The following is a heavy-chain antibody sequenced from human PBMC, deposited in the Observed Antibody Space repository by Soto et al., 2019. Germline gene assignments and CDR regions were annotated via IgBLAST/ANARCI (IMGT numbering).Heavy chain of an antibody. V-gene: IGHV3-30*18. CDR2: ISYDGSNK. CDR1: GFTFSSYG. D-gene: IGHD6-19*01. J-gene: IGHJ6*02. CDR3: AKGALQYSSGWYYYYGMDV. Sequence: QVQLVESGGGVVQPGRSLRLSCAASGFTFSSYGMHWVRQAPGKGLEWVAVISYDGSNKYYADSVKGRFTISRDNSRNWLSXQMNSLRAEDTAVYYCAKGALQYSSGWYYYYGMDVWGQGTTVTVSS.